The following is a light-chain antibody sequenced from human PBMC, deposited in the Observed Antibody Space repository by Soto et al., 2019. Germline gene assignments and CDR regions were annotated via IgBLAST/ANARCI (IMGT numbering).Light chain of an antibody. CDR1: QSISSW. Sequence: DIQMTQSPSTLSASVGDRVTITCRASQSISSWLAWYQQKPGKAPKLLIYKASILESGVPSRFSGSRSATAFTLTISSLQTDDLATYFCQQYSSYWYTFGQGTKLEIK. V-gene: IGKV1-5*03. CDR2: KAS. CDR3: QQYSSYWYT. J-gene: IGKJ2*01.